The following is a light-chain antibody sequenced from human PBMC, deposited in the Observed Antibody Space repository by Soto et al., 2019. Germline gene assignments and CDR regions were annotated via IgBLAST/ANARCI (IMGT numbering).Light chain of an antibody. CDR1: SSDVGGYNY. CDR2: DVS. CDR3: SSFTYSSTWV. Sequence: QSALTQPRSVSGSPGQSVTISCTGTSSDVGGYNYVSWYQQHPGKAPKLMIYDVSKRPSGVPDRFSGSKSGNTASLTISGLQAEDEADYYCSSFTYSSTWVFGGGTKLTVL. V-gene: IGLV2-11*01. J-gene: IGLJ3*02.